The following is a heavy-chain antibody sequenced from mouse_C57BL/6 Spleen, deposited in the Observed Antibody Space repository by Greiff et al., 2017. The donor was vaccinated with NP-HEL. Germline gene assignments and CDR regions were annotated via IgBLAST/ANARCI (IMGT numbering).Heavy chain of an antibody. CDR1: GYSITSDY. CDR2: ISYSGST. CDR3: AINWDGDWYFDV. Sequence: VKLVESGPGLAKPPQTLSLTCSVTGYSITSDYWNWIRKFPGNKLEYMGYISYSGSTYYNPSLKSRISITRDTSKNQYYLQLNSVTTEDTATYYCAINWDGDWYFDVWGTGTTVTVSS. V-gene: IGHV3-8*01. D-gene: IGHD4-1*01. J-gene: IGHJ1*03.